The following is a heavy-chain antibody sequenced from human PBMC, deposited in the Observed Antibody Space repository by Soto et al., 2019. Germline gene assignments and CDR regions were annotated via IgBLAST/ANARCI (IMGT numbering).Heavy chain of an antibody. CDR1: GFTFSSYA. J-gene: IGHJ5*02. V-gene: IGHV3-23*01. D-gene: IGHD3-10*01. CDR3: AKGFLLLWFGAPQRFDP. CDR2: ISGSGGST. Sequence: GGSLRLSCAASGFTFSSYAMSWVRQAPGKGLEWVSAISGSGGSTYYADSVKGRFTISRDNSKNTLYLQMNSLRAEDTAVYYCAKGFLLLWFGAPQRFDPWGQGTLVTVSS.